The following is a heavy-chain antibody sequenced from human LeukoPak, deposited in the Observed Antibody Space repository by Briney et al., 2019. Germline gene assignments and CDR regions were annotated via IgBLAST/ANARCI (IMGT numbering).Heavy chain of an antibody. D-gene: IGHD5/OR15-5a*01. V-gene: IGHV3-7*03. Sequence: GGSLRLSCAASGFTFSSYWMSWVRQAPGKGLEWVANIKQDGSEKYYVDSVKGRFTISRDNAKNSLYLQMSSLRAEDTAIYYCAKDLHSVYPKTALDYWGQGTLVTVSS. CDR3: AKDLHSVYPKTALDY. J-gene: IGHJ4*02. CDR2: IKQDGSEK. CDR1: GFTFSSYW.